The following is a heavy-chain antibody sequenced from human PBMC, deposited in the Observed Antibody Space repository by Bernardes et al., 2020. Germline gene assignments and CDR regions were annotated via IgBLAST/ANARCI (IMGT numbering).Heavy chain of an antibody. CDR1: GGSISSYY. V-gene: IGHV4-59*01. CDR3: ARDRQISSSSGKDYYYGMDV. CDR2: IYYSGST. J-gene: IGHJ6*02. Sequence: ETLSLTCTVSGGSISSYYWSWIRQPPGKGLEWIGYIYYSGSTNYNPSLKSRVTISVDTSKNQFSLKLRAVTAADTAVYYCARDRQISSSSGKDYYYGMDVWGQGTTVTVSS. D-gene: IGHD6-6*01.